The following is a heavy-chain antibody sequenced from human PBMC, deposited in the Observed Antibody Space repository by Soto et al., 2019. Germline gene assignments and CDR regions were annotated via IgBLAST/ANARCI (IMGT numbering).Heavy chain of an antibody. CDR2: ISAYNGNT. D-gene: IGHD3-22*01. CDR3: ARGVIADYYDSSGPLPNAFDI. Sequence: ASVKVSCKASGYTFTSYGISWVRQAPGQGLEWMGWISAYNGNTNYAQKLQGRVTMTTDTSTSTAYMELSSLRSDDTAVYYCARGVIADYYDSSGPLPNAFDIWGQGTMVTVSS. CDR1: GYTFTSYG. J-gene: IGHJ3*02. V-gene: IGHV1-18*01.